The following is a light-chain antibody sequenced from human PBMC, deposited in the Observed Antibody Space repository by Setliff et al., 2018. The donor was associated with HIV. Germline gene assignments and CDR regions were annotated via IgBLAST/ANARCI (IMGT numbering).Light chain of an antibody. CDR2: DVT. CDR1: SGDIGGYNY. Sequence: QSALAQPASVSESPGQSITISCTGTSGDIGGYNYVSWYQQHPGKAPKVLIYDVTSRPSGVSNRFSGSKSGNTASLTISGLQAEDEADYYCSSYTSSTTLPYVFGTGTRSPS. J-gene: IGLJ1*01. CDR3: SSYTSSTTLPYV. V-gene: IGLV2-14*03.